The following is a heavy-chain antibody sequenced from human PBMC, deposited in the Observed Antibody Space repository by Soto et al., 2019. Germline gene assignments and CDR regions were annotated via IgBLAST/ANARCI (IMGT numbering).Heavy chain of an antibody. CDR3: ARTLAGYSSSWADY. CDR1: GFTFSSYA. D-gene: IGHD6-13*01. Sequence: PGGSLRLSCAASGFTFSSYAMGWVRQAPGKGLEWVSAISGSGGSTYYADSVKGRFTISRDNAKNSLYLQMNSLRAEDTAVYYCARTLAGYSSSWADYWGQGTLVTVSS. J-gene: IGHJ4*02. CDR2: ISGSGGST. V-gene: IGHV3-23*01.